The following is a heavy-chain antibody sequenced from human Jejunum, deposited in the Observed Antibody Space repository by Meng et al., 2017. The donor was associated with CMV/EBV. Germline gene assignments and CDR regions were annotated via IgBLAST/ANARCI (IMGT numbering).Heavy chain of an antibody. CDR1: GYTFTNYG. CDR3: ARVEVGITSGDY. Sequence: GWAGGEVEEPGAPVRASCKASGYTFTNYGINWVRQAPEQGLEWMGWISAYNGNTNYAQALQGRVTMTTDTSTSTAYMELGSLRSDDTAVYFCARVEVGITSGDYWGQGTLVTVSS. CDR2: ISAYNGNT. D-gene: IGHD1-26*01. J-gene: IGHJ4*02. V-gene: IGHV1-18*01.